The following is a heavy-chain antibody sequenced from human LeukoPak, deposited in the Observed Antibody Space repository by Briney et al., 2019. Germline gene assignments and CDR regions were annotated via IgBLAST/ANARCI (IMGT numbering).Heavy chain of an antibody. CDR2: IYNSGTT. CDR3: ARLYYYYGMDV. J-gene: IGHJ6*02. CDR1: GASISGTDW. V-gene: IGHV4-59*08. Sequence: SETLSLTCAVSGASISGTDWWSWVRQPPGKGLEWIGYIYNSGTTNYNPSLKSRVTISVDTSKNQFSLKLSSVTAADTAVYYCARLYYYYGMDVWGQGTTVTVSS.